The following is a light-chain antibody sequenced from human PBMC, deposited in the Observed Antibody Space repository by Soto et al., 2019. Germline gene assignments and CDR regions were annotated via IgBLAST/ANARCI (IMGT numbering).Light chain of an antibody. CDR3: MQGLTTPLT. J-gene: IGKJ4*01. CDR1: QSLLSSNGNNY. V-gene: IGKV2-28*01. Sequence: DIVLTQSPLSLPVTPGEPASISCRSSQSLLSSNGNNYLDWYLQKPGQSPQVLIYLGSNRASGVPVRFSGSGSGTDFTLKISRVEAEDVGVYYCMQGLTTPLTFGGGTKVEIK. CDR2: LGS.